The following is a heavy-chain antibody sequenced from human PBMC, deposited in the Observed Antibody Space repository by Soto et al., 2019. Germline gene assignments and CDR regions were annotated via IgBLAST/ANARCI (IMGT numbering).Heavy chain of an antibody. D-gene: IGHD3-10*01. Sequence: SETLSLTCAVYGGSFSDYHLSWIRQTPGRGLEWIGEISQSGSTNYNPSLKTRVTISLDTSKNQFSLKLRSLTAADTAVYYCARGGGGPARYWGQGTQVTVYS. V-gene: IGHV4-34*01. CDR2: ISQSGST. CDR3: ARGGGGPARY. CDR1: GGSFSDYH. J-gene: IGHJ4*02.